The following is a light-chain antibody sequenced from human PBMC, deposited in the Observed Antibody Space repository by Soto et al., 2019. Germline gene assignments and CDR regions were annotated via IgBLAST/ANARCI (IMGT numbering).Light chain of an antibody. CDR3: QQRACSST. CDR1: QTVSNQ. J-gene: IGKJ5*01. V-gene: IGKV3-11*01. Sequence: EIVLTQSPVTLSLSQGERATLSCRASQTVSNQLAWYQQKPGQAPRLLIYDASRRVTGIPARFSGSGSGTDFTLTLSSLEPEDFAVYYCQQRACSSTFGQGTRLEIK. CDR2: DAS.